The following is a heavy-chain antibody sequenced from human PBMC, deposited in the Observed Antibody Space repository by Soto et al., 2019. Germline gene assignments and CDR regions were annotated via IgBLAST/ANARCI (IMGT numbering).Heavy chain of an antibody. CDR1: GFTFSSYA. CDR3: AKGWVDCSGGSCYSVYYYYMDV. D-gene: IGHD2-15*01. J-gene: IGHJ6*03. V-gene: IGHV3-23*01. CDR2: ISGSGGST. Sequence: GGSLRLSCAASGFTFSSYAMSWVRQAPGKGLEWVSAISGSGGSTYYADSVKGRFTISRDNSKNTLYLQMNSLRAEDTAVYYCAKGWVDCSGGSCYSVYYYYMDVWGKGTTVTVS.